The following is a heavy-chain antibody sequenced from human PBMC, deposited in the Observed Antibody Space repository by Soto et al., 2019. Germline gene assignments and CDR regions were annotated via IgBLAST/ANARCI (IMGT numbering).Heavy chain of an antibody. CDR3: AKARSRTHPGGYYCYGMDV. CDR2: ISGSGGST. V-gene: IGHV3-23*01. D-gene: IGHD3-10*01. J-gene: IGHJ6*02. CDR1: GCTFSSYA. Sequence: GGSLRLSCAASGCTFSSYAMSWVRHALGKGLEWVSAISGSGGSTYYADSVKGRLTISRDNSKNTLYLQMNSLRAEDTAVYYCAKARSRTHPGGYYCYGMDVWGQRTTVFVSS.